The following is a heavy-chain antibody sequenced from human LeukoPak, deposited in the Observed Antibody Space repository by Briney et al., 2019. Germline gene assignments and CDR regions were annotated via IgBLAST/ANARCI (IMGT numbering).Heavy chain of an antibody. J-gene: IGHJ4*02. Sequence: PGGSLRLSCAASGFTFSTSAMNWVRQAPGKGLEWVPAISGSGDSTYSADSVKGRFTISRDNSKNTLYLQMNSLRAEDTAVYYCARNFRSGSLDYWGQGTLVTVSS. CDR2: ISGSGDST. D-gene: IGHD3-10*01. CDR3: ARNFRSGSLDY. CDR1: GFTFSTSA. V-gene: IGHV3-23*01.